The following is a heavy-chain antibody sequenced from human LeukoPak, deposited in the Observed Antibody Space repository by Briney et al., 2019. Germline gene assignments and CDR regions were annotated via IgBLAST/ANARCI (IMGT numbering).Heavy chain of an antibody. V-gene: IGHV1-3*01. J-gene: IGHJ4*02. CDR1: GYTFTIYA. D-gene: IGHD4-17*01. CDR3: ARNRWGDYDFDY. CDR2: VNGGNGNT. Sequence: ASVTVSFKASGYTFTIYAMHWVRQAPGQRLEWMGWVNGGNGNTKYSQKFQGRLTITRDTSASTAYMELSSLRSEDTAVYYCARNRWGDYDFDYWGQGTLVTVSS.